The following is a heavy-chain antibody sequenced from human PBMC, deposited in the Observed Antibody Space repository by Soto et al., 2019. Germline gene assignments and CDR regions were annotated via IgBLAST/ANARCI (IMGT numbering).Heavy chain of an antibody. Sequence: SETLSLTCAVYGGSFSGYYWGWIRQPPGKGLEWIGEINHSGSTNYNPSLKSRVTISVDTSKNQFSLKLSSVTAADTAVYYCARSGAYSGSWYWTNWLDPWGQGTLVTVSS. CDR2: INHSGST. CDR3: ARSGAYSGSWYWTNWLDP. CDR1: GGSFSGYY. J-gene: IGHJ5*02. D-gene: IGHD6-13*01. V-gene: IGHV4-34*01.